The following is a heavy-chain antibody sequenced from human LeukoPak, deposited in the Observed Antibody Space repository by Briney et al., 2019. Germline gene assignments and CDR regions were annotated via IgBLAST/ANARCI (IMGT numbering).Heavy chain of an antibody. J-gene: IGHJ4*02. V-gene: IGHV4-31*03. CDR3: ARSDEQQLYNDY. Sequence: SDSLSLTCTVSCGSISSGCYYWSWIRQHPGKGLEWIGYIYYSGSTYCNPSLKSRVTISVDTSKNQFSLKLSSVTAADPAVYYCARSDEQQLYNDYWGQGTLVTVSS. CDR1: CGSISSGCYY. CDR2: IYYSGST. D-gene: IGHD6-13*01.